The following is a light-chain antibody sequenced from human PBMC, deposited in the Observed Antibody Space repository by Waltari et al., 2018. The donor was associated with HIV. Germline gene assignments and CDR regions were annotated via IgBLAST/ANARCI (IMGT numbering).Light chain of an antibody. CDR2: RNN. J-gene: IGLJ2*01. V-gene: IGLV1-47*01. Sequence: QSLLSQPRSVSGTTGQRITLSCSGTNSNVRNNYVYWYQQVPGVAPKLLIYRNNQRPSGVPDRFSGSKSGTSASLAISGLRTEDEGDYYCAAWDDRLSGRLFGGGTKVTVL. CDR1: NSNVRNNY. CDR3: AAWDDRLSGRL.